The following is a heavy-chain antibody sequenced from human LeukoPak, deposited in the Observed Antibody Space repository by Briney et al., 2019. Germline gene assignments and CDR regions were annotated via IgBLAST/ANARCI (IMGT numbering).Heavy chain of an antibody. CDR3: ANRFPS. J-gene: IGHJ4*02. D-gene: IGHD2-21*01. CDR1: GFTFSSSA. CDR2: ISAGGGST. Sequence: PGGSLRLSCAASGFTFSSSAMSWVRQAPGKGLEWVSGISAGGGSTYYADPAKGRFTISRDNSENTLHLQMNSLRAEDTAVYYCANRFPSWGQGTLVTVSS. V-gene: IGHV3-23*01.